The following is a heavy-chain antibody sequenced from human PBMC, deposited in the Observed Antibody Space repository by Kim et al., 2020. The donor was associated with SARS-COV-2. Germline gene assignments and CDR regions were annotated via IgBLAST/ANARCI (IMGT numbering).Heavy chain of an antibody. D-gene: IGHD6-19*01. J-gene: IGHJ2*01. CDR2: INHSGST. CDR3: ARFIAVARPDWYFDL. Sequence: SETLSLTCAVYGGSFSGYYWSWIRQPPGKGLEWIGEINHSGSTNYNPSLKSRVTISVDTSKNQFSLKLSSVTAADTAVYYCARFIAVARPDWYFDLWGRGTLVTVSS. V-gene: IGHV4-34*01. CDR1: GGSFSGYY.